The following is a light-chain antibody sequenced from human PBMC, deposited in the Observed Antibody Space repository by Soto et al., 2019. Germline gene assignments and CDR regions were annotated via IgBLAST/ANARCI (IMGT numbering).Light chain of an antibody. CDR3: QQYDILPPT. J-gene: IGKJ4*01. V-gene: IGKV1-33*01. CDR2: DAS. Sequence: DIQMTQSPSSLSASVGDRVTITCQASQDISNYLNWYQQKPGKAPKLLIYDASNLETGVPSRFSGSGSGTDFTFTISSLQPEDIATYYCQQYDILPPTFGGGTKLDIK. CDR1: QDISNY.